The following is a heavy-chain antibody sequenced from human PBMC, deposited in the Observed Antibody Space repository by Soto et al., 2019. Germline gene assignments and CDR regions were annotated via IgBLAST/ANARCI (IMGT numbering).Heavy chain of an antibody. CDR1: GFTVSSNY. CDR3: ARVWMATITYYYYYMDV. V-gene: IGHV3-53*04. D-gene: IGHD5-12*01. Sequence: GGSLRLSCAASGFTVSSNYMSWVRQAPGKGLEWVSVIYSGGSTYYADSVKGRFTISRHNSKNTLYLQMNSLRAEDTAVYYCARVWMATITYYYYYMDVWGKGTTVTVSS. CDR2: IYSGGST. J-gene: IGHJ6*03.